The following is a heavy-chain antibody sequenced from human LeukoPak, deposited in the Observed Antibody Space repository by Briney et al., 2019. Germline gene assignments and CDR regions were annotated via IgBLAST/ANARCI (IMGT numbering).Heavy chain of an antibody. V-gene: IGHV1-8*01. D-gene: IGHD3-3*01. CDR1: GYTFTSYD. J-gene: IGHJ4*02. CDR2: MNPNSGNT. CDR3: ARGGYDFWSGYYGNPQIHFDY. Sequence: ASVKVSCKASGYTFTSYDINWVRQATGQGLEWMGWMNPNSGNTGYAQKFQGRVTMTRNTSISTAYMELSSLRSEDTAVYYCARGGYDFWSGYYGNPQIHFDYWGQGTLVTVSS.